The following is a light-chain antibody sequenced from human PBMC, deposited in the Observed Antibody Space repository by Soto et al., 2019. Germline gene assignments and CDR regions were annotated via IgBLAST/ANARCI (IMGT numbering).Light chain of an antibody. CDR2: DVS. CDR3: TSYTRSDIVV. Sequence: QSALTQPASVSGSPGQSITISCTGTSSDVGGYDFVSWYQQRPGKAPKLIIYDVSNRPSGVSNRFSGSKSGNTASLTISGLQAEDEADYYCTSYTRSDIVVFGGGTQLTVL. CDR1: SSDVGGYDF. J-gene: IGLJ2*01. V-gene: IGLV2-14*01.